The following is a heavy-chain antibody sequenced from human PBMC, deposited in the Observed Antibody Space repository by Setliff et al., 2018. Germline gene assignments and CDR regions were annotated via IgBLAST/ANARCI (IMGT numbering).Heavy chain of an antibody. CDR2: FSHSGSP. D-gene: IGHD2-8*02. CDR3: TVYNTGSSKDHY. Sequence: PSETLSLTCTVSDGSISSSTYYWGWIRQPPEKGLEWIASFSHSGSPDYNPSLKSRVTISVDTSKNQFSLKLSSVTAADTALYYCTVYNTGSSKDHYWGQGTPVTVSS. CDR1: DGSISSSTYY. V-gene: IGHV4-39*07. J-gene: IGHJ4*02.